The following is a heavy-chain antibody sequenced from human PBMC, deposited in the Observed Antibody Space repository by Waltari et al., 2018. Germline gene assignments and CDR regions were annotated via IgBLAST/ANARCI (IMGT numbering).Heavy chain of an antibody. Sequence: EVQLVESGGGLVQPGGSLRLSCAASGFTFGNYWMYWVRQAPGKGLVWVSLISNDGGITSYADSVKGRFTISRDNAQNTLYLQMNSLRAEDTAVYYCASQLGVPGYWGQGTLVTVSS. CDR2: ISNDGGIT. V-gene: IGHV3-74*01. CDR1: GFTFGNYW. CDR3: ASQLGVPGY. D-gene: IGHD1-1*01. J-gene: IGHJ4*02.